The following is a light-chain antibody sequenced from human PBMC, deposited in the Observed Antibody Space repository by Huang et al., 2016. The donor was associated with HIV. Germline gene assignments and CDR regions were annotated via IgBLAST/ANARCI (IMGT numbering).Light chain of an antibody. CDR1: QNVNNN. Sequence: MLLTQSPATLSVSPGERVTLSCRASQNVNNNLAWYQHKLGQTPRLLIYGASTRANDIPARFSATVSGTEFTLTISSLQSEDFAIYYCQQYNTFGQGTKLEIK. CDR2: GAS. V-gene: IGKV3-15*01. J-gene: IGKJ2*01. CDR3: QQYNT.